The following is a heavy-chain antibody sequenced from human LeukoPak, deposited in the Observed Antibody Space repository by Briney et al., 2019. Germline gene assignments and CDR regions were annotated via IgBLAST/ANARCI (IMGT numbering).Heavy chain of an antibody. Sequence: PSETLSLTCAVYGGSFSGYYWSWIRQPPGKGLEWIGEINHSGSSNYNPSLKSRVTISVDTSKNQFSLRLSSVTAADTAVYYCARTTEGGYTYDYFYYYYMDVWGKGTTVTISS. D-gene: IGHD5-18*01. CDR2: INHSGSS. CDR1: GGSFSGYY. V-gene: IGHV4-34*01. CDR3: ARTTEGGYTYDYFYYYYMDV. J-gene: IGHJ6*03.